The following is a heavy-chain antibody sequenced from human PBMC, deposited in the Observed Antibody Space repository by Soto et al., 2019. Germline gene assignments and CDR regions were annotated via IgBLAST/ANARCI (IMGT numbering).Heavy chain of an antibody. J-gene: IGHJ5*02. Sequence: PGGSLRLSCAASGFTFSSYSMNWVRQAPGKGLEWVSYISSSSSTIYYADSVKGRFTISRDNAKNSLYLQMNSLRDEDTAVYYCARDSSFCSSTSCYENNWFDPWGQGTLVTVSS. CDR2: ISSSSSTI. D-gene: IGHD2-2*01. CDR3: ARDSSFCSSTSCYENNWFDP. V-gene: IGHV3-48*02. CDR1: GFTFSSYS.